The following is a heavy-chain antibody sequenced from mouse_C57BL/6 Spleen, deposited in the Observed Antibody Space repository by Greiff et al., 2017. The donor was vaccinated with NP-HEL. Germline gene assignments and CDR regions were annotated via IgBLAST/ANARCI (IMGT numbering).Heavy chain of an antibody. CDR2: INPGSGGT. J-gene: IGHJ4*01. V-gene: IGHV1-54*01. Sequence: VKLQESGAELVRPGTSVKVSCKASGYAFTNYLIEWVKQRPGQGLEWIGVINPGSGGTNYNEKFKGKATLTADKSSSTAYMQLSSLTSEDSAVYFCARSTDYWGQGTSVTVSS. CDR3: ARSTDY. CDR1: GYAFTNYL.